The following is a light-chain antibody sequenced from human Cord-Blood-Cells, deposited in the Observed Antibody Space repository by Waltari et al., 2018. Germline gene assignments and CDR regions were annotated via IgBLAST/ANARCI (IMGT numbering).Light chain of an antibody. J-gene: IGLJ1*01. V-gene: IGLV2-11*01. CDR3: CSYAGSYTFV. Sequence: QSALTQPRSVSGSPGQSVTISCTGTSSDVGGYNYVSWYQQHPGKAPKLMIYDVIKGPSGVPDRFSGSKSGNTASLTISGLQAEDEADYYCCSYAGSYTFVFGTGTKVTVL. CDR2: DVI. CDR1: SSDVGGYNY.